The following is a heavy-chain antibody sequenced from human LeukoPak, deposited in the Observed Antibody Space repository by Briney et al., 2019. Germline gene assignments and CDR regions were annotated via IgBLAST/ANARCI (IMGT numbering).Heavy chain of an antibody. D-gene: IGHD3-22*01. J-gene: IGHJ6*03. CDR1: GYTFTSHE. V-gene: IGHV1-8*01. Sequence: ASVKVSCKASGYTFTSHEIYWVRQAPGQGLEWMGWVNSNTGNTASAQKFQGRVTMTRDTSISTTYLELSNLRSEDTAVYYCARGTYYYDISGYSYYYMDVCGKGTTVTISS. CDR2: VNSNTGNT. CDR3: ARGTYYYDISGYSYYYMDV.